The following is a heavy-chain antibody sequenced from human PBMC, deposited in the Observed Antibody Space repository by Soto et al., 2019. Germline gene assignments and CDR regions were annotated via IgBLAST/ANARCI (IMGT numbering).Heavy chain of an antibody. CDR2: IIPIFGTA. CDR1: GGTFSSYA. V-gene: IGHV1-69*12. J-gene: IGHJ6*02. CDR3: AREWVVVAANTQQYSYGMDV. D-gene: IGHD2-15*01. Sequence: QVQLVQSGAEVKKPGSSVKVSCKASGGTFSSYAISWVRQAPGQGLEWMGGIIPIFGTANYAQKFQGRVTMTADESTITARMELGSLRSEDTAVYYCAREWVVVAANTQQYSYGMDVWGQGTTVTVSS.